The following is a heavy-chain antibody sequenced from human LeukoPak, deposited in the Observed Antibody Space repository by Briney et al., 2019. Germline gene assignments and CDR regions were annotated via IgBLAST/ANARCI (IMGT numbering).Heavy chain of an antibody. Sequence: PSETLSLTCTVSGGSISSYYWSWIRQPPGKGLEWIGYIYYSGSTNYNPSLKSRVTISVDTSKNQFSLKLSSVTAADTAVYYCARSFVMATSDWGQETLVTVSS. CDR2: IYYSGST. CDR1: GGSISSYY. D-gene: IGHD5-24*01. J-gene: IGHJ4*02. CDR3: ARSFVMATSD. V-gene: IGHV4-59*01.